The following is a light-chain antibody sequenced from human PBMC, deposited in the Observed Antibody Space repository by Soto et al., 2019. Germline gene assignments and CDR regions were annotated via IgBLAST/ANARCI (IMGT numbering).Light chain of an antibody. CDR2: AAS. CDR1: QSISSY. J-gene: IGKJ2*01. V-gene: IGKV1-39*01. CDR3: QQSYSTPYT. Sequence: DFQMTQSPSSLSASVGDRVTITCRASQSISSYLNWYQQKPGKAPKLLIYAASSLQCGVPSRFSGSGSGTDFTLTISSLQPEDFATYYCQQSYSTPYTFGQGTKLEIK.